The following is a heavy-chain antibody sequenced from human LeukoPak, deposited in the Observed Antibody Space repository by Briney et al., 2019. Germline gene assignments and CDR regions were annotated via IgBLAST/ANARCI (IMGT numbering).Heavy chain of an antibody. Sequence: GGSLRLSCAASGFTFSSYSMNWVRQAPGKGLEWVSYIISSSSTIYYADSVKGRFTIPRDNAKNSLYLQMNSLRAEDTAVYYCARDSGSYGTLWYFDYWGQGTLVTVSS. J-gene: IGHJ4*02. CDR2: IISSSSTI. CDR3: ARDSGSYGTLWYFDY. V-gene: IGHV3-48*01. CDR1: GFTFSSYS. D-gene: IGHD1-26*01.